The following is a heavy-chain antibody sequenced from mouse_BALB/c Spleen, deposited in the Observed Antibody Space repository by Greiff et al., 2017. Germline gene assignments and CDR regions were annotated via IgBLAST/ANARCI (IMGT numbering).Heavy chain of an antibody. J-gene: IGHJ3*01. CDR2: IRLKSNNYAT. CDR3: TRAYYGNYAWFAY. V-gene: IGHV6-6*02. CDR1: GFTFSNYW. D-gene: IGHD2-10*01. Sequence: EVQLVESGGGLVQPGGSMKLSCVASGFTFSNYWMNWVRQSPVKGLEWVAEIRLKSNNYATHYAESVKGRFTISRDDSKSSVYLQMNNLRAEDTCIYYCTRAYYGNYAWFAYWGQGTLVTVSA.